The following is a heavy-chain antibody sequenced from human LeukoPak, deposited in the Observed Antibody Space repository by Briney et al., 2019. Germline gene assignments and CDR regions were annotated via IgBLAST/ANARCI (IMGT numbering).Heavy chain of an antibody. J-gene: IGHJ4*02. D-gene: IGHD6-13*01. CDR2: ITSDGSST. V-gene: IGHV3-74*01. CDR1: GFTFSSYW. Sequence: GGSLGLSCAASGFTFSSYWMHWVRQAPGKGLVWVSRITSDGSSTSYADSVKGRFTISRDNSKNTLFLQMNSLRPDDTAVYYCAKRGHYSINWYHYFDYWGQGTLVTVSS. CDR3: AKRGHYSINWYHYFDY.